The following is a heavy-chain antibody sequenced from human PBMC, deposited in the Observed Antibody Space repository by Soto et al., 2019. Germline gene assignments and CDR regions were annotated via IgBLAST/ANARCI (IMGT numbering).Heavy chain of an antibody. Sequence: QVQLVQSGAEVKKPGASVKVSCKASGYTFTSYGISWVRQAPGQGLEWMGWISAYNGNTNYAQKLQGRVTMTTDTSTSTGYMELRSLRSDDTAVYYCARLENCSGGSCLHDAFDIWGQGTMVTVSS. D-gene: IGHD2-15*01. CDR2: ISAYNGNT. CDR1: GYTFTSYG. J-gene: IGHJ3*02. V-gene: IGHV1-18*01. CDR3: ARLENCSGGSCLHDAFDI.